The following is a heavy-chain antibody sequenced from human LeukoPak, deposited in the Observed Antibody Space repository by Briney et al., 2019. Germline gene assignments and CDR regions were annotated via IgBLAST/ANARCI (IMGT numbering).Heavy chain of an antibody. CDR1: GYTFTGYY. CDR2: INPNSGGT. J-gene: IGHJ6*02. D-gene: IGHD3-10*01. CDR3: ARDPKPPYYYGSGSYYNVPDPIYYYYGMDV. V-gene: IGHV1-2*02. Sequence: ASVTVSCKASGYTFTGYYMHWVRQAPGQGLEWMGWINPNSGGTNYAQTFQGRVTMTRDTSISTAYMELSRLRSDDTAVYYCARDPKPPYYYGSGSYYNVPDPIYYYYGMDVWGQGTTVTVSS.